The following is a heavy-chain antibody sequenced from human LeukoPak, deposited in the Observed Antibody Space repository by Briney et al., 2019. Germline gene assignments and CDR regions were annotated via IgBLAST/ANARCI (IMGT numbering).Heavy chain of an antibody. CDR3: ARVGVTSPRDYYYYYMDV. CDR1: GYSFTSYW. D-gene: IGHD1-26*01. Sequence: GESLKISCKGSGYSFTSYWIGWVRQMPGKGLEWMGIIYPGDSDTRYSPSFQGQVTVPADKSISTAYLQWSSLKASDTAMYYCARVGVTSPRDYYYYYMDVWGKGTTVTVSS. CDR2: IYPGDSDT. J-gene: IGHJ6*03. V-gene: IGHV5-51*01.